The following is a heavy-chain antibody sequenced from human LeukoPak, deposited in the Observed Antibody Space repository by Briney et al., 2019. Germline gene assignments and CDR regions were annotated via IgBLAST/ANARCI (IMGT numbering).Heavy chain of an antibody. J-gene: IGHJ3*02. Sequence: GASVKVSCKASGYTFTSYDINWVRQAPGQGLEWMGIINPSGGSTSYAQKFQGRVTMTRDMSTSTVYMELSSLRSEDTAVYYCARDGRIAADHNTDAFDIWGQGTMVTVSS. CDR3: ARDGRIAADHNTDAFDI. V-gene: IGHV1-46*01. CDR2: INPSGGST. D-gene: IGHD6-13*01. CDR1: GYTFTSYD.